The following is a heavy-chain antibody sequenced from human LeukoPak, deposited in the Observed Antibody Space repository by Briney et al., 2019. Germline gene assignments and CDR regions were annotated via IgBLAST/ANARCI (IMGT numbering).Heavy chain of an antibody. V-gene: IGHV1-46*01. CDR2: INPSGGST. CDR1: GYTFTSYY. J-gene: IGHJ6*03. Sequence: ASVKVSCKASGYTFTSYYMHWVRQAPGEGLEWMGIINPSGGSTSYAKKFQGRVTMTRDMSTSTFYMELSSLRSEDTAVYYCARVAAEVVGVPGAIGFGWLRRDYYYMDVWGKGTTVTVSS. CDR3: ARVAAEVVGVPGAIGFGWLRRDYYYMDV. D-gene: IGHD2-2*02.